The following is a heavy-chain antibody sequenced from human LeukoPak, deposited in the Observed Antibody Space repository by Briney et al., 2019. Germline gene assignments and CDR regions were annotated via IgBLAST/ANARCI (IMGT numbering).Heavy chain of an antibody. Sequence: QPGGSLRLSCAASGFTFDDYAMTWVRQVPGKGLEWVSGIHGSGETTYYADSVKGRFTISRDNSREMLYLQMNSLRVEDTAVYYCAKDPNGDYVGAFDNWGQGTMVTVSS. CDR2: IHGSGETT. CDR3: AKDPNGDYVGAFDN. CDR1: GFTFDDYA. J-gene: IGHJ3*02. V-gene: IGHV3-23*01. D-gene: IGHD4-17*01.